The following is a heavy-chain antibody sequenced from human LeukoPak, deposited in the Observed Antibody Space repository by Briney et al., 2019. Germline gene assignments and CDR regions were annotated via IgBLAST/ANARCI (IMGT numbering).Heavy chain of an antibody. D-gene: IGHD6-19*01. CDR2: IRSNGART. CDR3: ARGVLARGSSGWYFDY. CDR1: RFTFSSYA. Sequence: GGSLRLSCAASRFTFSSYAMHWVRQAPGKGLEYVSAIRSNGARTYYANSVKGRFTISRDNSKNTLYLQMGSLRAEDMAVYYCARGVLARGSSGWYFDYWGQGTLVTVSS. V-gene: IGHV3-64*01. J-gene: IGHJ4*02.